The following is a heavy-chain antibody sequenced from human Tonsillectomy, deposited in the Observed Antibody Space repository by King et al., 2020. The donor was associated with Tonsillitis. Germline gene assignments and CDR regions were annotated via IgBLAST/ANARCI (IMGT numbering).Heavy chain of an antibody. V-gene: IGHV3-30*02. J-gene: IGHJ4*02. CDR2: K. Sequence: KYYADSVKGRFTISRDNSKNTLYLQMNSLRAEDTAVYYGAPRVPLIDYWGQ. CDR3: APRVPLIDY.